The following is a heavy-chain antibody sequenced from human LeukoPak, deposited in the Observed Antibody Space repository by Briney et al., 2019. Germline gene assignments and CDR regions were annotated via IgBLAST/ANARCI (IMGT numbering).Heavy chain of an antibody. D-gene: IGHD5-12*01. CDR1: GYSFTDYW. J-gene: IGHJ4*02. V-gene: IGHV5-51*01. CDR3: ARGGYSGYALGDY. CDR2: IYPGDSDT. Sequence: PGESLKISCKGSGYSFTDYWIVWVRQMPGKGLECMGIIYPGDSDTRYSPSFQGQVTISADKSISTAYLQWSSLKASDTAMYYCARGGYSGYALGDYWGQGALVTVSS.